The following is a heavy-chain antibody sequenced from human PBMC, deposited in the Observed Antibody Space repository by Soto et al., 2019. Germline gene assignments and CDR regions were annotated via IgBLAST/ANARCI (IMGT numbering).Heavy chain of an antibody. CDR2: IRWSSGGI. CDR3: AKDDSYAIDY. J-gene: IGHJ4*02. V-gene: IGHV3-9*01. Sequence: EVQLVESGGGLVQPGRSLRLSCVASGFIFEDYAMHWVRQAPGQGLEWVSSIRWSSGGIDYADSVKGRFTISRDNAKKSLYLQMNSLKPDDTALYYCAKDDSYAIDYWGQGTLVTVSS. CDR1: GFIFEDYA. D-gene: IGHD2-2*01.